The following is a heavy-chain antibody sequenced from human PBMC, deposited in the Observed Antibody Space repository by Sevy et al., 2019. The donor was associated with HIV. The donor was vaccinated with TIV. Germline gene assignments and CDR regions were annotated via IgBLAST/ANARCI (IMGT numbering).Heavy chain of an antibody. D-gene: IGHD6-19*01. CDR2: ISTYNGKT. CDR3: AGGRGIAVAGGGYYSDY. Sequence: ASVKVSCKASGYTFSRSVITWVRQAPGQGLEWMGWISTYNGKTNYAQKFQDRVTMTTDTSTNTAYMELRSLRSDDTAIYCCAGGRGIAVAGGGYYSDYWGQGSLVTVSS. J-gene: IGHJ4*02. V-gene: IGHV1-18*04. CDR1: GYTFSRSV.